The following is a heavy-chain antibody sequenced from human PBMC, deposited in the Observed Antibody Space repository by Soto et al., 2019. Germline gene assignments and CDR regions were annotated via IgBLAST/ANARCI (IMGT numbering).Heavy chain of an antibody. Sequence: SETLSLTCTVSGGSISSYYWSWIRQPPGKGLEWIGYIYYSGSTNYNPSLKSRVTISVDTSKNQFSLKLSSVTAADTAVYYCARELRYYDSSGYSNWFDPWGQGTLVTVS. V-gene: IGHV4-59*01. CDR3: ARELRYYDSSGYSNWFDP. D-gene: IGHD3-22*01. CDR2: IYYSGST. CDR1: GGSISSYY. J-gene: IGHJ5*02.